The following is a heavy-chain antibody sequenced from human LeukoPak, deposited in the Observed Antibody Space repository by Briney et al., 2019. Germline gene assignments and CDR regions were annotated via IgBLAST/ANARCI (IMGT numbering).Heavy chain of an antibody. D-gene: IGHD3-16*01. J-gene: IGHJ6*03. CDR1: GGSISSHY. CDR3: ASLGGAFYYMDV. Sequence: PSETLSLTCTVSGGSISSHYWSWIRQPPGKGLEWIGYIYYSGSTNYNPSLKSRVTISVDTSKNQFSLKLSSVTAADTAVYYCASLGGAFYYMDVWGKGTTVTVSS. CDR2: IYYSGST. V-gene: IGHV4-59*11.